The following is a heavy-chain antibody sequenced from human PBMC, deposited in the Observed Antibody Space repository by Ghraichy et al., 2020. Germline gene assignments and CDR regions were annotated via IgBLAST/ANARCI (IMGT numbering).Heavy chain of an antibody. CDR3: SRGHCSGNTYYAWDYYYGMDV. CDR2: LYYSGGT. J-gene: IGHJ6*02. Sequence: SETLSLTCTVSGDSISNYYWHWIRQPPGKGLEWIGYLYYSGGTNYNPSLRSRVTMSVDTSKNQFSLKLSSVAAADSAVYYCSRGHCSGNTYYAWDYYYGMDVWGQGTPVTVSS. CDR1: GDSISNYY. D-gene: IGHD2-2*01. V-gene: IGHV4-59*01.